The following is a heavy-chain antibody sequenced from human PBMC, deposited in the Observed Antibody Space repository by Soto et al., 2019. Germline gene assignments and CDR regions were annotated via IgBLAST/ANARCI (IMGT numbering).Heavy chain of an antibody. CDR3: TRAYCSSTSCFAPHFDS. V-gene: IGHV3-72*01. CDR2: IRKKVNSYTT. Sequence: GGSLRLSCAASGFTFSDHYMDWVRQAPGKGLEWVGRIRKKVNSYTTEYAASVKGRFTISRDDSKNSLFLQMSDLKTEDTAVYYCTRAYCSSTSCFAPHFDSWGQGTLVTVSS. J-gene: IGHJ4*02. D-gene: IGHD2-2*01. CDR1: GFTFSDHY.